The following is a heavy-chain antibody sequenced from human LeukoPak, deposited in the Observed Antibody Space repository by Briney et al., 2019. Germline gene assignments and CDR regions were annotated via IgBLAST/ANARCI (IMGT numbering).Heavy chain of an antibody. J-gene: IGHJ4*02. CDR2: ISGNGGST. CDR1: GFTFSSYA. D-gene: IGHD6-19*01. V-gene: IGHV3-64*01. Sequence: GGSLRLSCAASGFTFSSYAMSWVRQAPGKGLEWVSAISGNGGSTYYANSVKGRFTISRDNSKNTLYLQMGSLRAEDMGVYYCAKGVGFSTGWYYFEPWGQGTLVTVSS. CDR3: AKGVGFSTGWYYFEP.